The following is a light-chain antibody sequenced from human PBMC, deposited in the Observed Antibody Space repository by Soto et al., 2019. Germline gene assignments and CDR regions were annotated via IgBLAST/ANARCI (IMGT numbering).Light chain of an antibody. J-gene: IGKJ5*01. CDR3: QQLHGYPIT. Sequence: IQMTQSPSSVSASVGNRATIACRASQGISSWLAWYQQKPGKAPKLLIYAASTLQSGVPSRFSGSGYGTDFTLTISSLQTEDFATYYCQQLHGYPITFGQGTRLEIK. V-gene: IGKV1-12*01. CDR1: QGISSW. CDR2: AAS.